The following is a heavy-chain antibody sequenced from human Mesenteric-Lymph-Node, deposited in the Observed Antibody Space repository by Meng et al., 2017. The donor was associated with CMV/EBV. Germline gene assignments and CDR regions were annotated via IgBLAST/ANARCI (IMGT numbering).Heavy chain of an antibody. CDR3: ARSYCSSTSCYTDEGRDAFDI. V-gene: IGHV3-23*03. Sequence: GESLKISCAASGFIFSSHGMSWVRQAPGKGLEWGSLIYSGGIRTYYADSVKGRFTISRDNAKNSLYLQMNSLRAEDTAVYYCARSYCSSTSCYTDEGRDAFDIWGQGTMVTVSS. D-gene: IGHD2-2*02. CDR2: IYSGGIRT. J-gene: IGHJ3*02. CDR1: GFIFSSHG.